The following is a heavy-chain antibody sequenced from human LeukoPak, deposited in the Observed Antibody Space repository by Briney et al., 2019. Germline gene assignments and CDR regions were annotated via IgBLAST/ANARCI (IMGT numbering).Heavy chain of an antibody. CDR1: GYTFTSYY. CDR2: INPSGGST. Sequence: ASVKVSCKASGYTFTSYYMHWVRQAPGQGLEWMGIINPSGGSTSYAQKFQGRVTMTRDTSTSTVYMELSSLRSEDTAVYYCARERGDIVVVPAAIIGGNWFDPWGQGTLVTVSS. J-gene: IGHJ5*02. V-gene: IGHV1-46*03. CDR3: ARERGDIVVVPAAIIGGNWFDP. D-gene: IGHD2-2*02.